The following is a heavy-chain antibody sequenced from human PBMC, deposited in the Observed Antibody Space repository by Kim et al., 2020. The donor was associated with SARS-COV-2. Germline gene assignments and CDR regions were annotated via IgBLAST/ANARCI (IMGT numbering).Heavy chain of an antibody. Sequence: SETLSLTCSVSGGSISSYYWSWIRQPPGKGLEWIGYIYYSGSTNYNPSLQSRVTISVDTSKNQFSLKLSSVTAADMAVYYCARGGGDYFDYWGQGTLVTV. CDR1: GGSISSYY. CDR2: IYYSGST. CDR3: ARGGGDYFDY. V-gene: IGHV4-59*01. D-gene: IGHD4-17*01. J-gene: IGHJ4*02.